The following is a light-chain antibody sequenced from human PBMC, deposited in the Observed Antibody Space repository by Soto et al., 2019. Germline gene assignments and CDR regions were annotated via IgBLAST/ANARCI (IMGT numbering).Light chain of an antibody. J-gene: IGLJ2*01. Sequence: QSALTQPPSASGSPGQSVTISCTGTSSDVGGYNYVSWYQQHPGKAPTLMIYEVSKRPSGVPDRFSGSKSGNTASLTVSGLQAEDEADYYCSSYAGSKGVFGGGTKFTVL. CDR3: SSYAGSKGV. CDR1: SSDVGGYNY. CDR2: EVS. V-gene: IGLV2-8*01.